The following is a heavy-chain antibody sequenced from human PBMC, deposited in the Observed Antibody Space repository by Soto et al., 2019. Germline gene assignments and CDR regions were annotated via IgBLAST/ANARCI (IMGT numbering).Heavy chain of an antibody. CDR2: ISGTGVST. CDR1: GFTFSSYA. CDR3: AKDSDYDILTGYRIPHHFDY. V-gene: IGHV3-23*01. Sequence: GGSLRLSCAASGFTFSSYAMSWVRQAPGKGLEWVSAISGTGVSTYYADSVKGRFTISRDNSKNTLYLQMNSLRAGDTAVYYCAKDSDYDILTGYRIPHHFDYWGQGTLVTVSS. D-gene: IGHD3-9*01. J-gene: IGHJ4*02.